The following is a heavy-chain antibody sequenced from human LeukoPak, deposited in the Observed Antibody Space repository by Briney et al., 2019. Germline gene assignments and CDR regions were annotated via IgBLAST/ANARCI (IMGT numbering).Heavy chain of an antibody. V-gene: IGHV3-9*01. CDR1: GFTFDDYA. D-gene: IGHD6-13*01. Sequence: PGGSLRLSCAASGFTFDDYAMHWVRQAPGKGLEWVSGISWNGGSIGYADSVKGRFTISRDNAKNSLYLQMNSLRAEYTALYYCAKDGSRYYYYYGMDVWGQGTTVTVAS. CDR2: ISWNGGSI. CDR3: AKDGSRYYYYYGMDV. J-gene: IGHJ6*02.